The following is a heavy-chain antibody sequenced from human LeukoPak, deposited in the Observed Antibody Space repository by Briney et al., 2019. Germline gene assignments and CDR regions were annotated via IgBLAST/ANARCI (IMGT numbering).Heavy chain of an antibody. CDR3: ARVGTHREYYYDSSGYYWGNWFDP. J-gene: IGHJ5*02. CDR2: INPNSGGT. D-gene: IGHD3-22*01. CDR1: GYTFTGYY. Sequence: ASVKVSCKASGYTFTGYYMHWVRQAPGQGLEWMGWINPNSGGTNYAQKFQGRVTMTRDTSISTGYMELSRLRSDDTAVYYCARVGTHREYYYDSSGYYWGNWFDPWGQGTLVTVSS. V-gene: IGHV1-2*02.